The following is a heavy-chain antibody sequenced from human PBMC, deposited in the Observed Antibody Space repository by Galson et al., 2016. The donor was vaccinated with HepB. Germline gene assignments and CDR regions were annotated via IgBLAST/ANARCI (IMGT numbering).Heavy chain of an antibody. CDR3: ARVRCSTFRCQNWFDP. J-gene: IGHJ5*02. CDR1: GDSVSSNSAA. V-gene: IGHV6-1*01. D-gene: IGHD2/OR15-2a*01. Sequence: VISGDSVSSNSAAWTWIRQSPLRGLEWLGRTYYRSKWYNDYAVSVKSRISIHPDTSKNQFSLQLNSVTPEDTAVYYCARVRCSTFRCQNWFDPWGQGTLVTVSS. CDR2: TYYRSKWYN.